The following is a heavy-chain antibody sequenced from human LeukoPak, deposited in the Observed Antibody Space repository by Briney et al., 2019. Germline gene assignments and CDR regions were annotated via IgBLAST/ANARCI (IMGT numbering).Heavy chain of an antibody. V-gene: IGHV3-23*01. J-gene: IGHJ3*02. CDR3: ARDRGIKYYYDSSGYYYGGDAFDI. Sequence: GGPLRFPCAASGITFSSYGLSWFRKSPGKGLKGFSSFSFIGESTYYAGSAKGRFTISRDNAKNSLYLQMNSLRAEDTALYYCARDRGIKYYYDSSGYYYGGDAFDIWGQGTMVTVSS. CDR2: FSFIGEST. CDR1: GITFSSYG. D-gene: IGHD3-22*01.